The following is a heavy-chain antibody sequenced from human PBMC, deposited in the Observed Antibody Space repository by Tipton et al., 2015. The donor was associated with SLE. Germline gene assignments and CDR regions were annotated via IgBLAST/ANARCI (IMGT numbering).Heavy chain of an antibody. D-gene: IGHD2-8*01. Sequence: TLSLTCAVSGGSISSGGYSWSWIRQHPGKGLEWVGYIYHTGSTYYNPSLKSRVTISLDTSRKQFSLSLNSVTAADTAVYFCARDDPDGNGGGIPGDYWGQGTLVTVS. V-gene: IGHV4-30-2*01. CDR2: IYHTGST. J-gene: IGHJ4*02. CDR1: GGSISSGGYS. CDR3: ARDDPDGNGGGIPGDY.